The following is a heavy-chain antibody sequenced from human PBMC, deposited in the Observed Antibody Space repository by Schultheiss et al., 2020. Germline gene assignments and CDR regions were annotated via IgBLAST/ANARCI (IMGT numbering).Heavy chain of an antibody. Sequence: GESLKISCAASGFTFDDYTMHWVRQAPGKGLEWVSLISWDGGSTYYADSVKGRFTISRDNSKNSLYLQMYSLRTEDTALYYCAKSAVPAAISLYYWGQGTLVTVSS. V-gene: IGHV3-43*01. J-gene: IGHJ4*02. CDR2: ISWDGGST. CDR1: GFTFDDYT. CDR3: AKSAVPAAISLYY. D-gene: IGHD2-2*01.